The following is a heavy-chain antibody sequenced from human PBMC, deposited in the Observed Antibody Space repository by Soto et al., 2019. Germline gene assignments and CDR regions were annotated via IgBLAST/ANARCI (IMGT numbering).Heavy chain of an antibody. Sequence: KPSETLSLTCSVSGGSISSVGHYWTWIRQQPGKGLERIGYIYYSGSTDYNPSLKSRVTISVDRSKNQFSLNLSSVTAADTAIYYCARESGGYDSSTRYGLDVWGQGTTVTVSS. V-gene: IGHV4-31*03. J-gene: IGHJ6*02. CDR3: ARESGGYDSSTRYGLDV. CDR2: IYYSGST. D-gene: IGHD6-25*01. CDR1: GGSISSVGHY.